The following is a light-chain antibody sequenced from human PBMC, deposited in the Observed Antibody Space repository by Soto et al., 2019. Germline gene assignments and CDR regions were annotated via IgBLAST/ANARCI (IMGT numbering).Light chain of an antibody. CDR3: CSYAGSYTVV. J-gene: IGLJ2*01. CDR2: EVT. CDR1: SSDVGGYNY. Sequence: QSVLTQPASVSGSPGQSITISCTGTSSDVGGYNYVSWYQHHPGKAPKLIIYEVTNRPSGVSNRFSGSKSGNTASLTISGLQAEDEADYYCCSYAGSYTVVFGGGTQLTVL. V-gene: IGLV2-14*01.